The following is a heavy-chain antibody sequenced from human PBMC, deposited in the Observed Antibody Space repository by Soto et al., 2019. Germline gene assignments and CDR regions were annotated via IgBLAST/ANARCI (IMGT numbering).Heavy chain of an antibody. CDR2: NTHSGRS. Sequence: SETLSLTCDVNGGSFSGHYWSWIRQSPGKGLEWIGENTHSGRSSYNPSLKSRVTISVDTSKNQFSLELTSLTAADTAVYYCARADTAMVPPGSWGQGSLVTVSS. CDR1: GGSFSGHY. V-gene: IGHV4-34*01. D-gene: IGHD5-18*01. J-gene: IGHJ5*02. CDR3: ARADTAMVPPGS.